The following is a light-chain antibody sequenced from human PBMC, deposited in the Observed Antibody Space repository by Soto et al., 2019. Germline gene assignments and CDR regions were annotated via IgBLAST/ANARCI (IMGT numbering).Light chain of an antibody. CDR2: GNM. CDR3: QSYDSSLSGCV. V-gene: IGLV1-40*01. CDR1: SSNIGAPYD. Sequence: QSVLTQPPSVSGAPGQTVIISCSGSSSNIGAPYDVNWYRQLPGTAPKLLIYGNMNRPSGVPDRFSGSKSGTSASLAITGLQAEDEADYYCQSYDSSLSGCVFGTGTKVTVL. J-gene: IGLJ1*01.